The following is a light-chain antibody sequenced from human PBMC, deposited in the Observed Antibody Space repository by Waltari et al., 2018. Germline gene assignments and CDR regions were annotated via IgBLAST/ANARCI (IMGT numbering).Light chain of an antibody. CDR2: GAS. Sequence: EIVLTQSPDTLSLSPGERVTLSCRASQTITNNYLAWYQQKPGQAPRLLIFGASNRATGIPDRFCGSGSGTDFTLTISRLEPEDFAMYYCQQYGSTTTFGGGTKVEIK. V-gene: IGKV3-20*01. CDR1: QTITNNY. J-gene: IGKJ4*01. CDR3: QQYGSTTT.